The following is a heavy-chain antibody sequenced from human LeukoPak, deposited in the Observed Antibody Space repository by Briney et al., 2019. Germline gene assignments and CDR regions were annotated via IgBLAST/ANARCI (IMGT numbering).Heavy chain of an antibody. Sequence: GGSLRLSCAASEFTFSNYATSWVRQAPGKGLEWVSAISGGAGNTYYADSVKGRFTISRDNSKNTLYLQMNSLRAEDTAVYYCATKGAGTARYFDYWGQGTLVTVSS. V-gene: IGHV3-23*01. CDR2: ISGGAGNT. D-gene: IGHD6-19*01. CDR1: EFTFSNYA. J-gene: IGHJ4*02. CDR3: ATKGAGTARYFDY.